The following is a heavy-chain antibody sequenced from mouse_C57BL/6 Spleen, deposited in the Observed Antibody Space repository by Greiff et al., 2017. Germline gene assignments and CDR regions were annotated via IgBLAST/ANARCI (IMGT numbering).Heavy chain of an antibody. J-gene: IGHJ3*01. Sequence: QVQLQQPGAELVKPGASVTLSCKASGYTFTSYWMHWVKQRPGQGLEWIGMIHPNSGSTNYNEKFKSKATLTVDKSSSTAYMQLSSLTSEDSAVYYCARSYDYDVFAYWGQGTLVTVSA. D-gene: IGHD2-4*01. CDR1: GYTFTSYW. CDR3: ARSYDYDVFAY. CDR2: IHPNSGST. V-gene: IGHV1-64*01.